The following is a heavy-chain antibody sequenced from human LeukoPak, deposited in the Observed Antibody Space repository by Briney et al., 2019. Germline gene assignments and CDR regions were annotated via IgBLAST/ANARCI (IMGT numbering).Heavy chain of an antibody. CDR1: GFSFKDYY. D-gene: IGHD6-13*01. Sequence: GGSLRLSCAASGFSFKDYYFSWIRQAPGKGLEWVSSINVNGGAMYYADFVKGRFTISRDNAKSSLYLEMNSLRVEDTAVYYCARGPRILAAGSYYFDYWGQGSLVTVSS. CDR2: INVNGGAM. J-gene: IGHJ4*02. V-gene: IGHV3-11*01. CDR3: ARGPRILAAGSYYFDY.